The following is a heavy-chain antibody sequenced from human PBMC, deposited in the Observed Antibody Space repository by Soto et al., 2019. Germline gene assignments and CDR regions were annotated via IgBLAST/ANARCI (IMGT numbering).Heavy chain of an antibody. V-gene: IGHV1-2*02. CDR2: VNPNSGGT. Sequence: ASVKVSCKASGYTFTGYYMHWVRQAPGQGLEWMGWVNPNSGGTNYAQKFQGRVTMTRDTSISTAYVELSRLRSDDTAVYYCARDAPDGSGSYYPLDYWGQGTLVTVSS. J-gene: IGHJ4*02. CDR3: ARDAPDGSGSYYPLDY. D-gene: IGHD3-10*01. CDR1: GYTFTGYY.